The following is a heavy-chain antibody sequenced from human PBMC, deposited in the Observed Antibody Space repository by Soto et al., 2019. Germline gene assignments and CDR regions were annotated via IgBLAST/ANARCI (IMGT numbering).Heavy chain of an antibody. CDR3: AREVVTAHDAFDI. CDR2: IYYSGST. Sequence: SETLSLTCTVSGGSVSSGSYYWSWIRQPPGKGLEWIGYIYYSGSTNYNPSLKSRVTISVDTSKNQFSLKLSSVTAADTAVYYCAREVVTAHDAFDIWGQGTMVTVSS. D-gene: IGHD2-21*02. J-gene: IGHJ3*02. CDR1: GGSVSSGSYY. V-gene: IGHV4-61*01.